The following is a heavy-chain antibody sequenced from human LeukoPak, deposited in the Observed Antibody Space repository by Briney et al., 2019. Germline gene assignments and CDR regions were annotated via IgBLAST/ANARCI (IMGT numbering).Heavy chain of an antibody. Sequence: GGSLRLSCAASGFTFRDYYMSWIRQAPGKGLGWVSYISSSSSYTNYADSVKGRFTISRDNAKNSLYLQMNSLRAEDTAVYYCARSYGGYVFDYWGRGTLVTVSS. CDR2: ISSSSSYT. J-gene: IGHJ4*02. D-gene: IGHD5-12*01. CDR3: ARSYGGYVFDY. V-gene: IGHV3-11*03. CDR1: GFTFRDYY.